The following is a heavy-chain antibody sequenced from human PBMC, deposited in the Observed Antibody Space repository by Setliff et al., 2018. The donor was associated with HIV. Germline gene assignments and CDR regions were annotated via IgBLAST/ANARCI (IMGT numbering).Heavy chain of an antibody. CDR1: TFSVSEYA. V-gene: IGHV3-23*05. J-gene: IGHJ6*02. Sequence: GGSLRLSCAASTFSVSEYAMSWVRQAPGKGLEWVSAVSNTGRRTFYADSVKGRFTISTDNSKNTLYLQMNSLRAEDTAVYYCAKPLTQWGVSPYHYAVDVWGQGTTVTVSS. D-gene: IGHD1-26*01. CDR3: AKPLTQWGVSPYHYAVDV. CDR2: VSNTGRRT.